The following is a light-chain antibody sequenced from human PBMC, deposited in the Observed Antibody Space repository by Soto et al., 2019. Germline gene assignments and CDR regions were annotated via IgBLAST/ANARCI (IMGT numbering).Light chain of an antibody. CDR2: DVS. CDR3: SSYTSTNTLIV. J-gene: IGLJ2*01. V-gene: IGLV2-14*01. Sequence: QSVLTQPASVSGSPGQSITISCTGTSSDIGFYNYVSWYQQHPGKAPKLMIFDVSNRPSGVSNRFSGSKSGNTASLTISGLQAEDEADYYCSSYTSTNTLIVFGGGTKSPS. CDR1: SSDIGFYNY.